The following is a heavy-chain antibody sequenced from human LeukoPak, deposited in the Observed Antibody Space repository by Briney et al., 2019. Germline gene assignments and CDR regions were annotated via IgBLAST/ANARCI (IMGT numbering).Heavy chain of an antibody. J-gene: IGHJ4*02. Sequence: GGSLRLSCAASGFTFSSYWMHWVRQAPGKGLVWVSRINSDGSSTNYADSVKGRFTISRDNAKNTLYLQMNSLRAEDTAVYYCAKGEATVTGDYWGQGTLVTVSS. CDR1: GFTFSSYW. V-gene: IGHV3-74*01. CDR2: INSDGSST. CDR3: AKGEATVTGDY. D-gene: IGHD4-17*01.